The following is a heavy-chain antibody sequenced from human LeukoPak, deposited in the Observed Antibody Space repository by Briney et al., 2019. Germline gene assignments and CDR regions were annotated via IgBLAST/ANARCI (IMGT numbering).Heavy chain of an antibody. D-gene: IGHD3-22*01. CDR3: AKAPTKEEEWLLLNYFDY. CDR1: GFTLSSYA. V-gene: IGHV3-23*01. Sequence: PGGSLRLSCVGSGFTLSSYAMSWVRQAPGKGLEWVSAISGSGTRTYYADSVKGRFTISRDNSKNMLYLQMNSLRAEDTAVYYCAKAPTKEEEWLLLNYFDYWGQGTLVTVSS. CDR2: ISGSGTRT. J-gene: IGHJ4*02.